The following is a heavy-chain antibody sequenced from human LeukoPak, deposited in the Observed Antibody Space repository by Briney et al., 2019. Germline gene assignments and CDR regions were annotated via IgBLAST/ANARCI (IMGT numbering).Heavy chain of an antibody. CDR1: GFTFSSYA. D-gene: IGHD1-14*01. V-gene: IGHV3-30*04. Sequence: PGGSLRLSCAASGFTFSSYAMHWVRQAPGKGLEWVAVISYDGSNKYYADSVKGRFTISRDNSKNTLYLQMNSLRAEDTAVYYCAKEGSLTRVHSAFDIWGQGTMVTVSS. J-gene: IGHJ3*02. CDR2: ISYDGSNK. CDR3: AKEGSLTRVHSAFDI.